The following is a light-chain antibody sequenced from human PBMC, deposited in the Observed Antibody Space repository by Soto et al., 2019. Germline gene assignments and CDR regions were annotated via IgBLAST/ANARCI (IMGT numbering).Light chain of an antibody. V-gene: IGKV3-20*01. J-gene: IGKJ5*01. CDR2: GAS. CDR3: QQYGATHPI. CDR1: QSVTANY. Sequence: EIVLAQSPVSRSLSPVETASLSFMASQSVTANYLAWYQQKPGQAPRLLIYGASRRATGIPDRFSGSGSGTDFTLTISRLGTEDFAVYYCQQYGATHPIFGQGTRLEIK.